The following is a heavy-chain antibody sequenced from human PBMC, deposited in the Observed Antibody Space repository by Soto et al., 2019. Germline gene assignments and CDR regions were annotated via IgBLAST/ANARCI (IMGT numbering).Heavy chain of an antibody. CDR2: MSYDGSNE. CDR3: AKDGSHNFDY. Sequence: QVQLVESGGGVVQPGWSLRLSCAASGFTFSHYAMHWVRQAPGKGLEWVALMSYDGSNEYYADSVKGRFTISRDNSKNTLYLQMNSLRAEGTAVYYCAKDGSHNFDYWGQGTLVTVSS. CDR1: GFTFSHYA. V-gene: IGHV3-30*18. J-gene: IGHJ4*02. D-gene: IGHD1-26*01.